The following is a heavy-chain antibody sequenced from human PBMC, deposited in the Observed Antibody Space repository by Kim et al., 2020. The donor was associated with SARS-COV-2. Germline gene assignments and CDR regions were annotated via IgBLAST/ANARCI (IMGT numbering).Heavy chain of an antibody. CDR1: GFTFSSYG. Sequence: GGSLRLSCAASGFTFSSYGMHWVRQAPGKGLEWVAVISYDGSNKYYADSVKGRFTISRDNSKNTLYLQMNSLRAEDTAVYYCARDRWLGELLHWYFDLCGRGTLVTVSS. CDR3: ARDRWLGELLHWYFDL. D-gene: IGHD3-10*01. V-gene: IGHV3-33*05. J-gene: IGHJ2*01. CDR2: ISYDGSNK.